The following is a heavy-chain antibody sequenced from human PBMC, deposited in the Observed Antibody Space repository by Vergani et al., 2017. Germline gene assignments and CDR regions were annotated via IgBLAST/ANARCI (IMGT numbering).Heavy chain of an antibody. CDR3: ARGMRGKFLYYYYYMDV. Sequence: EVQLVESGGGLVKPGGSLRLSCAASGFTFSSYSMNWVRQAPGKGLEWVSSISSSSSYIYYADSVQGRFTISRDNAKNSLYLQMNSLRAEDTAVYYCARGMRGKFLYYYYYMDVWGKGTTVTVSS. D-gene: IGHD3-10*01. CDR2: ISSSSSYI. J-gene: IGHJ6*03. CDR1: GFTFSSYS. V-gene: IGHV3-21*01.